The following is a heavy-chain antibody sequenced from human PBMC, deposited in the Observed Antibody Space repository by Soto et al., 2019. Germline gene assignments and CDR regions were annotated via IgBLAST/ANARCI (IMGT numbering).Heavy chain of an antibody. Sequence: ASVKVSCKASGYTFTSYDINWVRQATGQGLEWMGWMNPNSGNTGYAQKFQGRVTMTRNTSISTAYMELSSLRSEDTAVYYCARGRSYYYDSSGYYSDYWGQGTLVTVSS. CDR2: MNPNSGNT. CDR1: GYTFTSYD. J-gene: IGHJ4*02. V-gene: IGHV1-8*01. CDR3: ARGRSYYYDSSGYYSDY. D-gene: IGHD3-22*01.